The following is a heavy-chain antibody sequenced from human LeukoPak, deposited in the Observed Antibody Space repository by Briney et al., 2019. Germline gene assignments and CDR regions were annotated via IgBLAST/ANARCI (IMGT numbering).Heavy chain of an antibody. CDR2: IIPIFGTA. CDR1: GYTFTSHH. Sequence: SVKVSCKASGYTFTSHHINWVRQAPGQGLEWMGGIIPIFGTANYAQKFQGKVTITTDESTSTAYMELSSLRSEDTAVYYCARDLNMDGDGAYYYYMDVWGKGTTVTVSS. V-gene: IGHV1-69*05. CDR3: ARDLNMDGDGAYYYYMDV. D-gene: IGHD4-17*01. J-gene: IGHJ6*03.